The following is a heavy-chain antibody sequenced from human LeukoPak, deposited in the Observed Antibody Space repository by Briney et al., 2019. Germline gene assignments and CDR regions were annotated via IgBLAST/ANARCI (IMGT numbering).Heavy chain of an antibody. CDR3: ARGSGVVVVPAIELGFDP. Sequence: ASVKVSCKASGYTLTGYYMHWVRQAPGQGLEWMGWINPNSGGTNYAQKFQGRVTMTRDTSISTAYMELSRLRSDDTAVYYCARGSGVVVVPAIELGFDPWGQGTLVTVSS. D-gene: IGHD2-2*01. CDR1: GYTLTGYY. CDR2: INPNSGGT. J-gene: IGHJ5*02. V-gene: IGHV1-2*02.